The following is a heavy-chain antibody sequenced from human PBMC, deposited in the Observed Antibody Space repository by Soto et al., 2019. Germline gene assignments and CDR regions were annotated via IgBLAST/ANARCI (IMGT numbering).Heavy chain of an antibody. J-gene: IGHJ5*02. D-gene: IGHD3-3*01. CDR3: ATSSRDRITVFGEVMNPPFVNWFDR. Sequence: GSSLRLYSVASGVSMSNYVMNWGRQAPGKGLEWISAITRTSGTTYYADSVKGRSTVSRDNSKNTLFLQLSNLRADDTATYYCATSSRDRITVFGEVMNPPFVNWFDRWGQGTLVTVSS. CDR1: GVSMSNYV. CDR2: ITRTSGTT. V-gene: IGHV3-23*01.